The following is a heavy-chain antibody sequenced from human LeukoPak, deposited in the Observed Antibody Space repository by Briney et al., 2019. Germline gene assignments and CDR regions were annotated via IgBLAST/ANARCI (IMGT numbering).Heavy chain of an antibody. CDR3: AKDDESGPFDY. CDR1: GFTLSTYW. V-gene: IGHV3-7*01. Sequence: GGSLRLSCEASGFTLSTYWMNWVRQVPGKGLDWVANINPDGSGKRYVDSVKGRFTIARDNADNSLSLQMNSLRAEDTAVYYCAKDDESGPFDYWGQGTLVTVSS. J-gene: IGHJ4*02. CDR2: INPDGSGK. D-gene: IGHD1-26*01.